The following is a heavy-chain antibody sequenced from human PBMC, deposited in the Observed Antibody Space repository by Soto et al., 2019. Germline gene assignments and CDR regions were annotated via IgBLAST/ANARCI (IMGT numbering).Heavy chain of an antibody. J-gene: IGHJ4*02. D-gene: IGHD3-10*01. CDR3: ARVYGPSTYFDY. V-gene: IGHV4-30-2*01. Sequence: PSETLSLTCAVSGGSISSGGYSWSWIRQPPGKGLEWIGYIYHSGSTYYNPSLKSRVTISVDRSKNQFSLKLSSVTAADTAVYYCARVYGPSTYFDYWGQGTLVTVSS. CDR1: GGSISSGGYS. CDR2: IYHSGST.